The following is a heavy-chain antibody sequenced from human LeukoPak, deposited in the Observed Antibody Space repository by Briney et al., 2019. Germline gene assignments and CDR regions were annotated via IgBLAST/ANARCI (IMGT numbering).Heavy chain of an antibody. D-gene: IGHD6-19*01. V-gene: IGHV4-59*01. CDR2: IHYSGST. J-gene: IGHJ3*02. CDR1: GGSISTYY. Sequence: KPSETLSLTCTVSGGSISTYYWSWIRQPPGKGLEWIGYIHYSGSTNYNPSLKSRITISIDTSKKQLSLKLSSVTAADTALYYCATQGIYSSGWYGAFDIWGQGTMVTVSS. CDR3: ATQGIYSSGWYGAFDI.